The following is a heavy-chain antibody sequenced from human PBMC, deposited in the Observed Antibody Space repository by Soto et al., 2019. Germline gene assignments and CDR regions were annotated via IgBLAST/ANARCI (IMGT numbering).Heavy chain of an antibody. J-gene: IGHJ6*01. D-gene: IGHD3-3*02. V-gene: IGHV1-69*12. CDR1: GGTFRTSA. Sequence: QVQLVQSGAEVKKPGSSVKVSCKTSGGTFRTSAISWVRQAPGQGLEWMGGIMPVFPTPDYAQKFQGRVTITADESTGTAYMELSSLRSEYTAVYYRARDKDPQQLGGNYYYIMDVWGQGTTVTVSS. CDR3: ARDKDPQQLGGNYYYIMDV. CDR2: IMPVFPTP.